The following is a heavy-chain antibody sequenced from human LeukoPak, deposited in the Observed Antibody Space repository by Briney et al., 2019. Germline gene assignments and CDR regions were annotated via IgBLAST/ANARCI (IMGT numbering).Heavy chain of an antibody. J-gene: IGHJ5*02. CDR1: GFTFSSYA. CDR3: ARVDGGSTGILHT. V-gene: IGHV3-33*08. CDR2: IWYDGNKK. D-gene: IGHD7-27*01. Sequence: GGSLRLSCAASGFTFSSYAMHWVRQAPGKGLEWVALIWYDGNKKYFEDSVKGRFTISRDNSKNTLYLQMNSLRAEDTAVYYCARVDGGSTGILHTWGQGTLVTVSS.